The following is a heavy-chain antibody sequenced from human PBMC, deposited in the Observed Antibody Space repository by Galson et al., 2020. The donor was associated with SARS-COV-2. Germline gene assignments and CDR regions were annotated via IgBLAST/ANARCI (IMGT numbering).Heavy chain of an antibody. CDR3: ARLSSFNRPHCDY. D-gene: IGHD3-10*01. J-gene: IGHJ4*02. CDR2: IDYSGST. CDR1: VASIRSFY. Sequence: ETSETLSLTCTASVASIRSFYWSWTRQPPGKGLEWIGYIDYSGSTNYNPSLKSRVTISADTATTQFSLRLGAVTAADTAVYYGARLSSFNRPHCDYWGRGTLVTVSS. V-gene: IGHV4-59*08.